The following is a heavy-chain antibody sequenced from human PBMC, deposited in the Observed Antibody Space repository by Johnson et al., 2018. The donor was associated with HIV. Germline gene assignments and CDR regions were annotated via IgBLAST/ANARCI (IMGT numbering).Heavy chain of an antibody. CDR2: ISYDGSDK. CDR3: AKWGLGGAPKGAFDI. J-gene: IGHJ3*02. CDR1: GFTFSSYA. V-gene: IGHV3-30*04. D-gene: IGHD3-16*01. Sequence: QVQLVESGGGVVQPGRSLRLSCAASGFTFSSYAMHWVRQAPAKGLEWVAVISYDGSDKDYADSVKGRFTISRDNSKNTLYLQMNSLRAEDTAVYYCAKWGLGGAPKGAFDIWGQGTMVTVSS.